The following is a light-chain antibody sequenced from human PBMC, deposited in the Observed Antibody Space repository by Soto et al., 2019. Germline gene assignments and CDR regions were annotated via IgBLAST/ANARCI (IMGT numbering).Light chain of an antibody. CDR3: QQRSNWPP. Sequence: EIVMTKSPATLSVSPGERATLSCRASQSVSSNLAWYQQKPGQAPRLLIYGASTRATGIPARFSGSGSGTEFTLTISSLQSEDFAVYYCQQRSNWPPFGQGTRLEI. J-gene: IGKJ5*01. V-gene: IGKV3-15*01. CDR1: QSVSSN. CDR2: GAS.